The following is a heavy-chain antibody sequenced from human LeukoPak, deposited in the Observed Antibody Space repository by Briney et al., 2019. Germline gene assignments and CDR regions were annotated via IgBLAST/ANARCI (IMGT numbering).Heavy chain of an antibody. J-gene: IGHJ4*02. Sequence: PGGSLRLSCAASGFTFSSYAMSWVRQAPGKGLEWVSGVIGSGGTTYYADSVKGRLTISRDNSKNTLYLHMNSLRAEDTAVYYCAKDLRFLEWQGYWNWGQGTLVTVSS. D-gene: IGHD3-3*01. CDR3: AKDLRFLEWQGYWN. CDR1: GFTFSSYA. V-gene: IGHV3-23*01. CDR2: VIGSGGTT.